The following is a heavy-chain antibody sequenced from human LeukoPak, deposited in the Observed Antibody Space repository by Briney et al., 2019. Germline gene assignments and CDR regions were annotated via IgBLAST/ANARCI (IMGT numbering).Heavy chain of an antibody. D-gene: IGHD3-9*01. CDR3: ARSDAYYDILTGYLDY. CDR2: SIPIFGTA. J-gene: IGHJ4*02. V-gene: IGHV1-69*06. CDR1: GGTFSSYA. Sequence: SVKVSCKASGGTFSSYAISWVRQAPGQGLEWMGGSIPIFGTANYAQKFQGRVTITADKSTSTAYMELSSLRSEDTAVYCCARSDAYYDILTGYLDYWGQGTLVTVSS.